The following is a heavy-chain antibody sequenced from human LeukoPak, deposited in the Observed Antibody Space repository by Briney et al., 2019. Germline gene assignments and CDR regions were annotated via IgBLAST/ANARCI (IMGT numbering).Heavy chain of an antibody. D-gene: IGHD3-9*01. CDR1: GYTFTSYG. J-gene: IGHJ4*02. Sequence: NHGESLKISCKGSGYTFTSYGISWVRQAPGQGLEWMGWISAYNGKTNYAQKLQGRVTMTTDTSTSTAYMEMRSLRSDDTAVYYCARVLRYFDWPTAWDYWGQGTLVTVSS. CDR3: ARVLRYFDWPTAWDY. CDR2: ISAYNGKT. V-gene: IGHV1-18*01.